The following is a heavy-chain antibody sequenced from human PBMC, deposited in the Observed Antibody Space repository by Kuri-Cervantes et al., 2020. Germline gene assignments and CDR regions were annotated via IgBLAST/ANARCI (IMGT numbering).Heavy chain of an antibody. CDR2: ISYDGSNK. J-gene: IGHJ4*02. CDR3: ARAHVSWGVFTPDFDY. CDR1: GFTLSSYA. Sequence: GGSLRLSCAASGFTLSSYAMHWVRQAPGKGLEWVAVISYDGSNKYYADSVKGRFTISRDNAKNSLYLQMNSLRDEDTAVYYCARAHVSWGVFTPDFDYWGQGTLVTVSS. V-gene: IGHV3-30-3*01. D-gene: IGHD3-10*01.